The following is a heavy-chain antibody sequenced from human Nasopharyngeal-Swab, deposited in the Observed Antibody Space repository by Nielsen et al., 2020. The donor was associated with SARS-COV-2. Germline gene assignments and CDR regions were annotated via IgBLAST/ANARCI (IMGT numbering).Heavy chain of an antibody. CDR1: GGTFSSYA. CDR2: IIPIFGTA. CDR3: AREGYNWNSGSPYGMDV. D-gene: IGHD1-7*01. J-gene: IGHJ6*02. Sequence: SVKVSCKASGGTFSSYAISWVRQAPGQGLEWMGGIIPIFGTANYAQKFQGRVTITADESTSTAYMELSSLRSEDTAVYYCAREGYNWNSGSPYGMDVWGQGTTVTVSS. V-gene: IGHV1-69*13.